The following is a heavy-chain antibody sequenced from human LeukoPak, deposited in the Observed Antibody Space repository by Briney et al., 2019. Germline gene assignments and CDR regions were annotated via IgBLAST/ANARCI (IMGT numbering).Heavy chain of an antibody. D-gene: IGHD1-26*01. CDR3: ARDWGIVGASGAVYFDY. V-gene: IGHV4-39*07. J-gene: IGHJ4*02. Sequence: SETLSLTCTVSGGSITSNSYYWGWIRQPPGKGLEWIGSIYYTGDTYYNPSLKRRVTILVDASKNHFSLKLSSVTAADTAVYYCARDWGIVGASGAVYFDYWGQGTLVTVSS. CDR2: IYYTGDT. CDR1: GGSITSNSYY.